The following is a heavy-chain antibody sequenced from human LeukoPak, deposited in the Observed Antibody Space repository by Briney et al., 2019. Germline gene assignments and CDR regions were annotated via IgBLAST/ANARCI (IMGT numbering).Heavy chain of an antibody. CDR2: IYWNDDK. V-gene: IGHV2-5*01. CDR1: EFSLSTSGVG. D-gene: IGHD3-9*01. CDR3: ARATYDILTGYSEYFQH. J-gene: IGHJ1*01. Sequence: SGPTLVNPTQTLTLTCTFSEFSLSTSGVGVGWIRQPPGKALEWLALIYWNDDKRYSPSLRSRLTISKDTSKNQVFLTMTNMDPVDTATYFCARATYDILTGYSEYFQHWGQGTLVTVSS.